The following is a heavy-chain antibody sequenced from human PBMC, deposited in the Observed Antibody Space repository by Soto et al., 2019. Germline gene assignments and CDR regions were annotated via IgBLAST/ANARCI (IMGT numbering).Heavy chain of an antibody. CDR2: TYYRSKWYN. V-gene: IGHV6-1*01. Sequence: PSQTLSLTCAISGDSVSSNSAAWNWIRQSPSRGLEWLGRTYYRSKWYNDYAVSVKSRITINPDTSKNQFSLQLNSVTPEDTAVYYCARDRACSTWNYDFYYYGMDVWGQGTTVTVSS. D-gene: IGHD1-7*01. CDR3: ARDRACSTWNYDFYYYGMDV. J-gene: IGHJ6*02. CDR1: GDSVSSNSAA.